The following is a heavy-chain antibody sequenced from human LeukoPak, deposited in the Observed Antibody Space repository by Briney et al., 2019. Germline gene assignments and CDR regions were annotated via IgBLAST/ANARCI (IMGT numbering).Heavy chain of an antibody. D-gene: IGHD6-19*01. CDR2: ISKDKSFE. CDR3: TRTGYSSNSLDY. V-gene: IGHV3-33*08. J-gene: IGHJ4*02. Sequence: GGSLRLSCVASGFTFSSYNMHWVRQAPGKGLEWVAVISKDKSFEYYGDSVKGRFTISRDNPRNTLYLEMNSLRAEDTAVYYCTRTGYSSNSLDYWGQGTLVTVSS. CDR1: GFTFSSYN.